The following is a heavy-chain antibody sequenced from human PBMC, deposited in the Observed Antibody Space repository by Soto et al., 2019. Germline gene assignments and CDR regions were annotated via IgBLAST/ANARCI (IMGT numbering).Heavy chain of an antibody. D-gene: IGHD5-12*01. J-gene: IGHJ4*02. Sequence: ASVKVSCTASGYTFTSYGISWVRQAPGQGLEWMGWISAYNGNTNYAQKLQGRVTMTTDTSTSTAYMELRSLRSDDTAVYYCARDKRDGYNYKLGYWGQGTLVTVSS. CDR1: GYTFTSYG. V-gene: IGHV1-18*04. CDR2: ISAYNGNT. CDR3: ARDKRDGYNYKLGY.